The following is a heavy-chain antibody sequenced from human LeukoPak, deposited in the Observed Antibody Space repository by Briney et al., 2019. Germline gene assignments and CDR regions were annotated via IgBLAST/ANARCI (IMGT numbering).Heavy chain of an antibody. CDR1: GGSISSYY. J-gene: IGHJ4*02. D-gene: IGHD2-2*02. CDR3: ARGEIVVVPAAIAGGGFDY. V-gene: IGHV4-59*01. CDR2: IYYSGST. Sequence: SETLSLTCTVSGGSISSYYWSWIRQPPGKGLEWIGYIYYSGSTNYNPSLKSRVTISVDTSKNQFSLKLSSVTAADTAVYYCARGEIVVVPAAIAGGGFDYWGQGTLVTVSS.